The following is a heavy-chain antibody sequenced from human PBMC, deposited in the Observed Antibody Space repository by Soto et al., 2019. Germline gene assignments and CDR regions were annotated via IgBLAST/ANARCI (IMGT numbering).Heavy chain of an antibody. J-gene: IGHJ6*02. Sequence: PGESLKISCKGSGYSFTSYWISWVRQMPGKGLEWMGWIDPSDSYTNYSPSFQGHVTISADKSISTAYLQWSSLKASDTAMYYCASTAAGLYGMDVWGQGTTVTVSS. CDR2: IDPSDSYT. V-gene: IGHV5-10-1*01. CDR1: GYSFTSYW. D-gene: IGHD6-13*01. CDR3: ASTAAGLYGMDV.